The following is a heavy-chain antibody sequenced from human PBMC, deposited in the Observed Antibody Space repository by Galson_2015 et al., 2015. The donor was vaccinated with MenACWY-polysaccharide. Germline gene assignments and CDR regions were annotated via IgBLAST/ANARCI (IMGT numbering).Heavy chain of an antibody. CDR1: GFTFSSYW. V-gene: IGHV3-30*02. Sequence: SLRLSCAASGFTFSSYWMSWVRQAPGEGLEWVAFIRYDGSNKYYADSVKGRFTISRDNSKNTLYLQMNSLRAEDTAVYYCARDFVGAYDYWGQGTLVTVSS. CDR2: IRYDGSNK. D-gene: IGHD1-26*01. J-gene: IGHJ4*02. CDR3: ARDFVGAYDY.